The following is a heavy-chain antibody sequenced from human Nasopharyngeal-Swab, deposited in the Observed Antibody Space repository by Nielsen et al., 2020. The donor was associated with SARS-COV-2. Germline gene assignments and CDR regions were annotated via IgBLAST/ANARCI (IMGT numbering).Heavy chain of an antibody. CDR1: GDSIAYSTFY. CDR2: INHNERT. CDR3: ARAGRVGDAYTGLDV. V-gene: IGHV4-39*07. D-gene: IGHD5-24*01. J-gene: IGHJ6*02. Sequence: SETLSLTCTVSGDSIAYSTFYWGWIRQAPGKGLEWIGEINHNERTNYNPSLKSRIAMLVDTSNNQVSLKVSSVSAGDTAVYYCARAGRVGDAYTGLDVWGQGTTVTVSS.